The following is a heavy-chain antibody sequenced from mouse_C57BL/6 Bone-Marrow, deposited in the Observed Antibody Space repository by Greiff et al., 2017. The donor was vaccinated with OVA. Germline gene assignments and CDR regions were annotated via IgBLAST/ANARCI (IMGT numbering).Heavy chain of an antibody. V-gene: IGHV5-12*01. CDR2: ISNGGGST. J-gene: IGHJ4*01. CDR3: ARPDAMDY. CDR1: GFTFSDFY. Sequence: EVQRVESGGGLVQPGGSLKLSCAASGFTFSDFYMYWIRQTPEKRLEWVAYISNGGGSTYYPDTVKGRFTISRDNAKNTLYLQMSRLKSEDTAMYYCARPDAMDYWGQGTSVTVSS.